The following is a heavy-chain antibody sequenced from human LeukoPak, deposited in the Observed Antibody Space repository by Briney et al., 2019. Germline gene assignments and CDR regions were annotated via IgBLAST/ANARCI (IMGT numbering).Heavy chain of an antibody. V-gene: IGHV1-24*01. Sequence: GASVKVSCKVSGYTLTELSMHWVRQAPGKGLEWMGGFDPEDGETIYAQKFQGRVTMTEDTSTDTAYMELSSLRSEDTAVYYCATDGRDNWNYVFDYWGQGTLVTVSS. CDR3: ATDGRDNWNYVFDY. CDR2: FDPEDGET. D-gene: IGHD1-7*01. J-gene: IGHJ4*02. CDR1: GYTLTELS.